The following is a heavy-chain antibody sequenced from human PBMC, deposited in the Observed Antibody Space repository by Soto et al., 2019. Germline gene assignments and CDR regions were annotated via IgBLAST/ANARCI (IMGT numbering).Heavy chain of an antibody. CDR2: IYYSGST. CDR1: DGKIGSSSYY. CDR3: ARSMTTVVTLDY. D-gene: IGHD4-17*01. J-gene: IGHJ4*02. V-gene: IGHV4-39*01. Sequence: SETNCLTSTVADGKIGSSSYYWGWNRQPPGKGLEWIGSIYYSGSTYYNPSLKSRVTISVDTSKNQFSLKLSSVTAADTAVYYCARSMTTVVTLDYWGQGTLVTVSS.